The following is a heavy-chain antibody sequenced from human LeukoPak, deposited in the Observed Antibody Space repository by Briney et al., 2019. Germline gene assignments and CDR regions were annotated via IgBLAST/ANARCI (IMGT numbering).Heavy chain of an antibody. V-gene: IGHV3-48*03. CDR2: ISNSGSTI. CDR1: GFTFTSYA. D-gene: IGHD6-19*01. CDR3: ARMSSSGWPGDFDY. Sequence: GGSLRLSCAASGFTFTSYAMSWVRQAPGKGLEWVSYISNSGSTIYYADSVKGRFTISRDNAKNSLYLQMNSLRAEDTAVYYCARMSSSGWPGDFDYWGQGTLVTVSS. J-gene: IGHJ4*02.